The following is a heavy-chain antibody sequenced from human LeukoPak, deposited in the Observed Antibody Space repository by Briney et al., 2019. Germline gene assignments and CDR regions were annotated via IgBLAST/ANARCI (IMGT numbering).Heavy chain of an antibody. V-gene: IGHV4-4*07. CDR2: IYTSGIT. J-gene: IGHJ6*02. Sequence: PSETLSLTCTVSGGSISSYYWSWIRQPAGKGLEWIGRIYTSGITNYNPSLKSRVTMSVDTSKNQFSLKLSSVTAPDTAVYYCARDPDYYGSGSYGYYYGMDVWGQGTTVTVSS. CDR3: ARDPDYYGSGSYGYYYGMDV. D-gene: IGHD3-10*01. CDR1: GGSISSYY.